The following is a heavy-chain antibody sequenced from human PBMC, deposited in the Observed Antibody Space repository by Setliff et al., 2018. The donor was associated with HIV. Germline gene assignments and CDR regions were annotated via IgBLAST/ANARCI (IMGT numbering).Heavy chain of an antibody. CDR1: RYTFSSYD. Sequence: ASVKVSCKASRYTFSSYDINWVRQATGQGLEWMGWMDPKSGNTGIAQKFQDRLTMTRNTSISTAYLDLSSLRSEDTAVYYCARGSSWYAPFDYWGQGTLVTVSS. CDR2: MDPKSGNT. J-gene: IGHJ4*02. CDR3: ARGSSWYAPFDY. D-gene: IGHD6-13*01. V-gene: IGHV1-8*02.